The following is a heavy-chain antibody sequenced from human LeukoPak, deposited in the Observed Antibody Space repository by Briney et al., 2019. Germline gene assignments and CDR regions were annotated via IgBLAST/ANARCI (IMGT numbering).Heavy chain of an antibody. CDR2: IKEDGSEK. Sequence: GSLTLSCAASGFTLSTYWMSWVRQAPGKGLEWVANIKEDGSEKYYVDSVKGRFTISRDNAKNSLYLQMNSLRVEDTAVYHCARARLAVSGNYFENWGQGTLVTVSS. J-gene: IGHJ4*02. V-gene: IGHV3-7*04. CDR3: ARARLAVSGNYFEN. D-gene: IGHD6-19*01. CDR1: GFTLSTYW.